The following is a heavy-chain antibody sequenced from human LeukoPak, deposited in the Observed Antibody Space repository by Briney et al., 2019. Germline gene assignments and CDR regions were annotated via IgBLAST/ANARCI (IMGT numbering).Heavy chain of an antibody. J-gene: IGHJ4*02. CDR3: ARLGHSGYDSQYYFDY. CDR2: IIPILGIA. CDR1: GGTFSSYA. V-gene: IGHV1-69*04. Sequence: SVKVSCKASGGTFSSYAISWVRQPPGQGLEWMGRIIPILGIANYAQKFQGRVTITADKSTSTAYMELSSMRSEDTAVYCCARLGHSGYDSQYYFDYWGQGTLVTVCS. D-gene: IGHD5-12*01.